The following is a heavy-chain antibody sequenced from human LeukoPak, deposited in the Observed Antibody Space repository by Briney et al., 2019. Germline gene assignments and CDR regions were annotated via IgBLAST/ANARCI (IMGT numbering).Heavy chain of an antibody. J-gene: IGHJ4*02. CDR2: ISSSSSYI. CDR1: GFTFSSSA. CDR3: ARELQTGTGY. V-gene: IGHV3-21*01. Sequence: GGSLRLSCAASGFTFSSSAMNWVRQAPGKGLEWVSSISSSSSYIYYADSVKGRFTISRDNAKNSLYLQMNSLRAEDTAVYYCARELQTGTGYWGQGTLVTVSS. D-gene: IGHD3/OR15-3a*01.